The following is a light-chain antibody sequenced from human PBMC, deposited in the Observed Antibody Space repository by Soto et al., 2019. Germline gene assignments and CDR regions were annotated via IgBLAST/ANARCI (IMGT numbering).Light chain of an antibody. V-gene: IGLV1-47*02. Sequence: QSVLTQPPSASGTPGQRATISCSGVSSNIGSNYVYWYQQLPGTAPKLLIYSNNLRPSGVPDRFSGSKSGTSASLATSGLRSEDEADYYCAAWDDSLSGHYVFGTGTRSPS. CDR3: AAWDDSLSGHYV. CDR1: SSNIGSNY. CDR2: SNN. J-gene: IGLJ1*01.